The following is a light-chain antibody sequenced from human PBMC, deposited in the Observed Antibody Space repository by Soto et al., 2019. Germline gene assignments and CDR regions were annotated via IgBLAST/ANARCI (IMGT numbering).Light chain of an antibody. J-gene: IGKJ1*01. CDR1: QTVRNN. V-gene: IGKV3-15*01. CDR3: QHTLKWPPT. Sequence: EFVLTQSPGTLSLSPGERATLSCRASQTVRNNYLAWYQQKPGQAPRLLIYDASNRATGIPARFSGSGSATEFTLTISSLQSEDFALYYCQHTLKWPPTFGQGTKVDIK. CDR2: DAS.